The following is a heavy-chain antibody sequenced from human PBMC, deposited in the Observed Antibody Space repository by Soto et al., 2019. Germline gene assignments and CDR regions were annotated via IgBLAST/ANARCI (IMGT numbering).Heavy chain of an antibody. V-gene: IGHV3-48*01. J-gene: IGHJ5*02. D-gene: IGHD4-17*01. Sequence: PGGSLRLSCAASGFTFSSYSMNWVRQAPGKGLEWVSYISSSSSTIYYADSVKGRFTISRDNAKNSLYLQMNSLRAEDTAVYYCARESVAGSSTVTLNWFDPWGQGTLVTVSS. CDR3: ARESVAGSSTVTLNWFDP. CDR1: GFTFSSYS. CDR2: ISSSSSTI.